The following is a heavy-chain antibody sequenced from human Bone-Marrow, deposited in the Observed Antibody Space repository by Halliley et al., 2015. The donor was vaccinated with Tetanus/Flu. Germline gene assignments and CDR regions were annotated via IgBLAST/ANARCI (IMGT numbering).Heavy chain of an antibody. D-gene: IGHD3-16*01. CDR2: VNGRGSRT. V-gene: IGHV3-23*01. J-gene: IGHJ4*02. CDR1: GFTFSSSA. CDR3: ASRDDYLDS. Sequence: SLRLSCAASGFTFSSSAMTWVRQAPGKGLEWVSSVNGRGSRTDYAYSVKGRFTISRDNSKNTLYLEMSSLRVEDTAVYYCASRDDYLDSWGQGTLVTVS.